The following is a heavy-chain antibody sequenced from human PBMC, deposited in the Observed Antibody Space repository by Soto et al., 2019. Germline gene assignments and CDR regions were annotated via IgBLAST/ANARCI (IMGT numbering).Heavy chain of an antibody. CDR3: ARDSWAEGWLVYYYYGMDV. D-gene: IGHD3-22*01. Sequence: QPGGSLRLSCAASGFTFSSYEMNWVRQAPGKGLEWVSYISSSGSTIYYADSVKGRFTISRDNAKNSLYLQMNSLRAEDTAVYYCARDSWAEGWLVYYYYGMDVWGQGTTVTVSS. CDR1: GFTFSSYE. J-gene: IGHJ6*02. V-gene: IGHV3-48*03. CDR2: ISSSGSTI.